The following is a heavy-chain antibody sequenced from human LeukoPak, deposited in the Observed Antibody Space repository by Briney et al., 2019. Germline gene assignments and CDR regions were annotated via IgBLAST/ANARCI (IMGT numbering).Heavy chain of an antibody. D-gene: IGHD6-19*01. CDR2: INTNTGNP. J-gene: IGHJ4*02. CDR1: GYTFTSYA. CDR3: ARGRPYSSGRVPPPRTNYFDY. V-gene: IGHV7-4-1*02. Sequence: ASVKVSCKASGYTFTSYAMNWVRQAPGRGLEWMGWINTNTGNPTYAQGFTGRFVFSLDTSVSTAYLQISSLKAEDTAVYYCARGRPYSSGRVPPPRTNYFDYWGQGTLVTVSS.